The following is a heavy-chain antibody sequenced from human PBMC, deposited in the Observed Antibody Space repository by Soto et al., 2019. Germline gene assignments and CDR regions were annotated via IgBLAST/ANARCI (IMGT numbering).Heavy chain of an antibody. D-gene: IGHD4-17*01. V-gene: IGHV1-69*01. CDR1: GGSVNSHA. Sequence: QVQLEQSGAEVKKAGSSVKVSCKAFGGSVNSHAISWVRQAPGQGLEWMGGIIPMFGTPTYAQKFQAGGTISAEESTTTVYLDLSTLRSEYTAVYYCARSRNVAEFNDYGGNYHGFDIWGQGTMVTVSS. CDR3: ARSRNVAEFNDYGGNYHGFDI. J-gene: IGHJ3*02. CDR2: IIPMFGTP.